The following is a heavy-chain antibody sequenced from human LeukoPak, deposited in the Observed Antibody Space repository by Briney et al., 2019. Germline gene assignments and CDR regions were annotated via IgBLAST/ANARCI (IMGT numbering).Heavy chain of an antibody. J-gene: IGHJ3*01. CDR1: GFTFSSYA. Sequence: PGGSLRLSCAASGFTFSSYAMHWVRQAPGKGLEWVSTIRTGGGATTYADSVKGRFTISRDNSKSTLYLQMYNLRAEDTATYYCTRDPNGDYVGAFDFWGRGTLITVSS. CDR3: TRDPNGDYVGAFDF. V-gene: IGHV3-23*01. CDR2: IRTGGGAT. D-gene: IGHD4-17*01.